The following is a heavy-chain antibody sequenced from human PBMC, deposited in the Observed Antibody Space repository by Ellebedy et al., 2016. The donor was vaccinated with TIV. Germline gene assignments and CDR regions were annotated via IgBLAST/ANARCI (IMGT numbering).Heavy chain of an antibody. CDR2: IYPAYSET. D-gene: IGHD3-10*01. CDR3: ARLAYYGSGTSHFQY. Sequence: GESLKISCKGSGYSFTSYWIGWVRQMPGKGLEWMGSIYPAYSETRYSPSFQGQVSISVDKSNSTAYLQWISLKASDTAMYYCARLAYYGSGTSHFQYWGQGTLVIVSS. CDR1: GYSFTSYW. V-gene: IGHV5-51*01. J-gene: IGHJ1*01.